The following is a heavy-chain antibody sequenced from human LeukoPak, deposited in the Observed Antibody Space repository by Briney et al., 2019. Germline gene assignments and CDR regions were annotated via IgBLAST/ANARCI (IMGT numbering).Heavy chain of an antibody. J-gene: IGHJ5*02. CDR3: ARHQRIYDPFDT. D-gene: IGHD2/OR15-2a*01. CDR2: ISVSGST. CDR1: GGCLSRNN. V-gene: IGHV4-59*08. Sequence: PSETLSLTCTVSGGCLSRNNWSWFRQPPRKELEWIGYISVSGSTNYNPSLNSRVTISADTSTNQFSLRLTSVTAADTAVYYCARHQRIYDPFDTWGQGTLVTVSS.